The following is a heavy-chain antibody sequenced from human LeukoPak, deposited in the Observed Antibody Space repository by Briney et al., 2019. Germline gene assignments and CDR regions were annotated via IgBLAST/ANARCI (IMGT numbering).Heavy chain of an antibody. CDR3: ARDISLYGYNSLDY. CDR1: GYTFTSYD. Sequence: GASAKVSCKASGYTFTSYDINWVRQATGQGLEWMGWMNPNSGNTGYAQKFQGRVTMTRNTSISTAYMELSSLRSEDTAVYYCARDISLYGYNSLDYWGQGTLVTVSS. D-gene: IGHD5-12*01. V-gene: IGHV1-8*01. J-gene: IGHJ4*02. CDR2: MNPNSGNT.